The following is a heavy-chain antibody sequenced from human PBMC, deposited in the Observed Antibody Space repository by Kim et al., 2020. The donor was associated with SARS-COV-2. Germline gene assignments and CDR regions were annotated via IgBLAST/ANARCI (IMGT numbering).Heavy chain of an antibody. Sequence: DPVKGTFNISRDDSKNTLYSKMNSLRAEDTAVYYCAKDSGGGYYYYYGMDVWGQGTTVTVSS. CDR3: AKDSGGGYYYYYGMDV. J-gene: IGHJ6*02. D-gene: IGHD3-10*01. V-gene: IGHV3-23*03.